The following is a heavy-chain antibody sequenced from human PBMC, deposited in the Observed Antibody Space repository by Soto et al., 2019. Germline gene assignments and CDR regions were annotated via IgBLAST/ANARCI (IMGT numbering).Heavy chain of an antibody. CDR1: GGSFSGYY. Sequence: PSETLSLTCAVYGGSFSGYYWSWIRQPPGKGLEWIGEINHSGSTNYNPSLKSRVTISVDTSKNQFSLKLSSVTAADTAVYYCDLRSWYFDWFDPWGQGTLVTVSS. J-gene: IGHJ5*02. CDR3: DLRSWYFDWFDP. CDR2: INHSGST. V-gene: IGHV4-34*01. D-gene: IGHD6-13*01.